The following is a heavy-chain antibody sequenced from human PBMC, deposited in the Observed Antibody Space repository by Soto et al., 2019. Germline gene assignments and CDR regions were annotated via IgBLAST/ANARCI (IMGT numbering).Heavy chain of an antibody. J-gene: IGHJ4*02. V-gene: IGHV1-69*06. CDR2: IIPMFGSP. CDR3: ARGIRQSSGWDLDN. Sequence: QVQLDQSGAEVKKPGSSVKVSCKASGGSFSSDAISWVRQAPGQGLEWMGGIIPMFGSPNYAPKFQGRVTITADKSTSTLYMELSSLRSDDTAMYYCARGIRQSSGWDLDNWGQGTQVTVSS. D-gene: IGHD6-19*01. CDR1: GGSFSSDA.